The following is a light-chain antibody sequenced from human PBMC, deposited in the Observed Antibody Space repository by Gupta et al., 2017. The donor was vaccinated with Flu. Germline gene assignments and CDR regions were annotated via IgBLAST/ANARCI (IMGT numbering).Light chain of an antibody. CDR2: SNN. Sequence: PGQRVTISCSVSSSNIGGSTVNWYQQVPGTAPKLLISSNNQRHSGGPDRFSGSKSGTSASLAISGLQSEEEADYYCAAWEDSRNGLYVFGSGTKVTVL. CDR1: SSNIGGST. CDR3: AAWEDSRNGLYV. V-gene: IGLV1-44*01. J-gene: IGLJ1*01.